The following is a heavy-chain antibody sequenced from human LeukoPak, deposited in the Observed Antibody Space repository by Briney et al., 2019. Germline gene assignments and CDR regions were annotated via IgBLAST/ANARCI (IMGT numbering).Heavy chain of an antibody. Sequence: ASVKVSCKASGYTFTGYYMHWVRQAPGQGLEWMGWINPNSGGTNYAQKFQGRVTMTRDTSISTAYMELSRLRSDDTAVYYCARDDAGGWYVDDYWGQGTLVTVS. CDR1: GYTFTGYY. CDR2: INPNSGGT. D-gene: IGHD6-19*01. V-gene: IGHV1-2*02. J-gene: IGHJ4*02. CDR3: ARDDAGGWYVDDY.